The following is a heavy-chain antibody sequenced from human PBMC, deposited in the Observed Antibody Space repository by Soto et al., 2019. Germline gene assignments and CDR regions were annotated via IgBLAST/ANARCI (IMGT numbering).Heavy chain of an antibody. CDR3: ARDGDIQGGPPPKNYAMDV. CDR2: IWYDGSNK. D-gene: IGHD5-12*01. J-gene: IGHJ6*02. CDR1: GVPFRNFG. V-gene: IGHV3-33*08. Sequence: PGGSLRLSFSASGVPFRNFGFHWVRPAPGKGLEWVALIWYDGSNKYYAESLKGRVSISRDNSKNTLYLEMKSLRFEDTAVYYCARDGDIQGGPPPKNYAMDVWGQGTTVNVSS.